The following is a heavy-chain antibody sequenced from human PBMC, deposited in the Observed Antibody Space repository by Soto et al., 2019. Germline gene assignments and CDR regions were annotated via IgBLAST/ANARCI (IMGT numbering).Heavy chain of an antibody. J-gene: IGHJ4*02. CDR3: ARDAPPADY. Sequence: QVQLVQSGAEVKKPGASVKVSFKASGYTLTSYGVSWVRQAPGQGLEWMGWIRAYNGNTNYAQKLQGRVTMTTDTSTSTADMELRSLRSDDTAVYYCARDAPPADYWGQGTLVTVSS. CDR1: GYTLTSYG. V-gene: IGHV1-18*01. CDR2: IRAYNGNT.